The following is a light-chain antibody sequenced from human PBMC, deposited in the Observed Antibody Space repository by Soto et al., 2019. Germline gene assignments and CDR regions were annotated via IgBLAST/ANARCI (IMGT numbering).Light chain of an antibody. CDR3: QQYESTPPT. Sequence: DIVMTQSPDSLAVYLGARATINCKSSQSVLYSSNNKNYLAWYQQRPGQPPKLLIYWASTRESGVPDRFSGSVSGTDFTFTITSLQAEDVAVYYCQQYESTPPTFGQGTKLEIK. J-gene: IGKJ2*01. V-gene: IGKV4-1*01. CDR1: QSVLYSSNNKNY. CDR2: WAS.